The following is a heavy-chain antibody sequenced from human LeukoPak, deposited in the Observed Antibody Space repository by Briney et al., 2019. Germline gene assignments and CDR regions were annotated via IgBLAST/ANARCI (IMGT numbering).Heavy chain of an antibody. CDR3: ARDGDWVGGTIDY. Sequence: GGSLRLSCAASGFTLSNYAMSWVRQAPGKGLEWVSSITGSGGRTYYADSVKGRFTVSRDNSKNTLYLQMNSLGAEDTAVYYCARDGDWVGGTIDYWGQGTLVTVSS. CDR1: GFTLSNYA. CDR2: ITGSGGRT. D-gene: IGHD1-26*01. V-gene: IGHV3-23*01. J-gene: IGHJ4*02.